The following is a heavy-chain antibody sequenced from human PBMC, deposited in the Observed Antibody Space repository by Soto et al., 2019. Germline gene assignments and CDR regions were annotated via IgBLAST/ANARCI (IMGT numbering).Heavy chain of an antibody. Sequence: PSETLSLTCTVSGGSISSYYWSWIRQPPGKGLEWIGYIYYSGSTNYNPSLKSRVTISVDTSKNQFSLKLSSVTAADTAVYYCARYYDFWSGHYYYYYGMDVWGQGTTVTVS. J-gene: IGHJ6*02. CDR2: IYYSGST. CDR3: ARYYDFWSGHYYYYYGMDV. CDR1: GGSISSYY. V-gene: IGHV4-59*01. D-gene: IGHD3-3*01.